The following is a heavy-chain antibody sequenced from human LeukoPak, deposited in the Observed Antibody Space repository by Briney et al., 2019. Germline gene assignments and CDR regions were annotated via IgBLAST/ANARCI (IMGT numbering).Heavy chain of an antibody. CDR3: ARDRYGSGSLDY. CDR2: ISYDGSNK. V-gene: IGHV3-30*04. D-gene: IGHD3-10*01. CDR1: GFTFSSYA. Sequence: GRSLRLSCAASGFTFSSYAMRWVRQAPGKGLEWVAVISYDGSNKYYADSVKGRFTISRDNSKNTLYLQMNSLRAEDTAVYYCARDRYGSGSLDYWGQGTLVTVSS. J-gene: IGHJ4*02.